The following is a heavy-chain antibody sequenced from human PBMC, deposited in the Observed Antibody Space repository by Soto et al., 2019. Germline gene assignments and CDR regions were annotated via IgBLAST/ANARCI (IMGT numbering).Heavy chain of an antibody. D-gene: IGHD6-19*01. CDR1: GDSVSSNSAA. J-gene: IGHJ4*02. CDR2: TYYRSQWYS. V-gene: IGHV6-1*01. Sequence: PSQALSLTCAISGDSVSSNSAAWNWIRQSPSRGLEWLGRTYYRSQWYSDYGASVRGRIIINADPSKNQFFLQLNSVTPEDTALYYCARYGSAWYLESWGQGSLVTVSS. CDR3: ARYGSAWYLES.